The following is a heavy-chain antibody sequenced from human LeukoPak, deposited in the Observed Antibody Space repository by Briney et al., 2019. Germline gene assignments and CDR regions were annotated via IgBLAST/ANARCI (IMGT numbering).Heavy chain of an antibody. CDR3: AKAGSSGWSSSGGDY. D-gene: IGHD6-19*01. Sequence: PGGSLRLSCAPSGFSFSNFAMSWLRQAPGKGLEWVSTISGSGGSTFYADSVKGRFPISRDNSNTTLFLQMNSLRAEDTAIYFCAKAGSSGWSSSGGDYWGQGSLVTVSS. J-gene: IGHJ4*02. CDR1: GFSFSNFA. CDR2: ISGSGGST. V-gene: IGHV3-23*01.